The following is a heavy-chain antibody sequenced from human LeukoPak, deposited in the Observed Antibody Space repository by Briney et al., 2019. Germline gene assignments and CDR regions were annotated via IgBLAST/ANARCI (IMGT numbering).Heavy chain of an antibody. J-gene: IGHJ4*02. Sequence: SETLSLTCTVSGYSISSGYYWGRIRQPPGKGLEWIGSIYHSGSTYYNPSLKSRVTISVDTSKNQFSLKLSSVTAADTAVYYCARDLFDYWGQGTLVTVSS. CDR3: ARDLFDY. V-gene: IGHV4-38-2*02. CDR2: IYHSGST. CDR1: GYSISSGYY.